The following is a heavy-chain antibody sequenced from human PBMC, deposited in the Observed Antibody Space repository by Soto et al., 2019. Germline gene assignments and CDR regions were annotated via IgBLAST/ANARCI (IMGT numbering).Heavy chain of an antibody. D-gene: IGHD2-2*03. CDR2: INHSGST. Sequence: SETLSLTCAVYGGSFSGYYWSWIRQPPGKGLEWIGEINHSGSTNYNPSLKSRVTISVDTSKNQFSLKLSSVTAADTAVYYCARVKVAWIFKHDAFDIWGQGTMVTVSS. CDR3: ARVKVAWIFKHDAFDI. V-gene: IGHV4-34*01. CDR1: GGSFSGYY. J-gene: IGHJ3*02.